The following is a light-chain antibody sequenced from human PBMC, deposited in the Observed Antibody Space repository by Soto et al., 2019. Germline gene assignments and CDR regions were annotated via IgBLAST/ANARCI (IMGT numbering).Light chain of an antibody. CDR3: QQYNSWPPSYT. J-gene: IGKJ2*01. V-gene: IGKV3-15*01. CDR1: QSVSSY. CDR2: GAS. Sequence: EIVMTQSPATLSVSLGDSATLSCRDSQSVSSYLAWYQQKPGQAPRLLIYGASTRATGIPARFSGSGSETDFTLTISSLQSEDFAIYYCQQYNSWPPSYTFGQGTKLEIK.